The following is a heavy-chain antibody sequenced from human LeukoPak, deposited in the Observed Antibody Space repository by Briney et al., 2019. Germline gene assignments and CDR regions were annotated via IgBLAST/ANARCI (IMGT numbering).Heavy chain of an antibody. V-gene: IGHV4-30-2*01. CDR3: ARASLLRYFEGFDY. Sequence: SETLSLTCGVSGGSISSGGYSWSWIRQPPGKGLEWIGYFYHSGSTYYNPSLKSRVTISVDRSKHQFSLKLSSVTAADTAVYYCARASLLRYFEGFDYWGQGTLVTVSS. D-gene: IGHD3-9*01. J-gene: IGHJ4*02. CDR1: GGSISSGGYS. CDR2: FYHSGST.